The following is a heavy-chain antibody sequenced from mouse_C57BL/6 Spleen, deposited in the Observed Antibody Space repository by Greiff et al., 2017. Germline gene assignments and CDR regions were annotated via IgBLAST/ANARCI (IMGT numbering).Heavy chain of an antibody. CDR2: IWTGGGT. D-gene: IGHD1-1*01. V-gene: IGHV2-9-1*01. Sequence: VHLVESGPGLVAPSQSLSITCTVSGFSLTSYAISWVRQPPGKGLEWLGVIWTGGGTNYNSALKSRLSISKDNSKSQVFLKMNSLQTDDTATYYCASHYYGSIYFAYWGQGTLVTVSA. CDR3: ASHYYGSIYFAY. CDR1: GFSLTSYA. J-gene: IGHJ3*01.